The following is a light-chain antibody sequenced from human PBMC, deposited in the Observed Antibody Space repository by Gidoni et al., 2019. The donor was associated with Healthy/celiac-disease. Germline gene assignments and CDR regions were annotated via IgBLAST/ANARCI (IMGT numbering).Light chain of an antibody. CDR3: QQHNNWPPWT. V-gene: IGKV3-15*01. J-gene: IGKJ1*01. CDR2: GAS. CDR1: QRVSSN. Sequence: EIVMTQSRATLSVSPGERATLSCRASQRVSSNLAWYQQKPGQAHMLLIYGASTRATGIPARFSGSGSVTAFTLTISSRQSEDFAVYYCQQHNNWPPWTFGQGTKVEIK.